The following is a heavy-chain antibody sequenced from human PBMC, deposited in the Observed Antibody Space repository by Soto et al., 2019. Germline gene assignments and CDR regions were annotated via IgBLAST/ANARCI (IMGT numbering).Heavy chain of an antibody. CDR1: GFTFDTYA. V-gene: IGHV3-30-3*01. Sequence: GGSLRLSCAASGFTFDTYAMHWVRQAPGKGLEWVAVISYDGSNQFYAGSAKGRFTVSRDNSKNTLYLQVNSLRNDDTAVYYCTRGLLTDFFDYWGQGALVTVSS. CDR3: TRGLLTDFFDY. CDR2: ISYDGSNQ. J-gene: IGHJ4*02.